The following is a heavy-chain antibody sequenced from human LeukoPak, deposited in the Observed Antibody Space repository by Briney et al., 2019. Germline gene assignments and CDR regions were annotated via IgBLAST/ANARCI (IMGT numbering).Heavy chain of an antibody. CDR3: ARDKVTFDY. CDR2: IHPDSGDT. D-gene: IGHD2-21*02. Sequence: ASVKVSCKTSGYAFAAYYIHWVRQAPGQGPECMGWIHPDSGDTKYAERFQGRITMTRDTSISTVYMELNRLTSDDTAIYYCARDKVTFDYWGQGTLVTVSS. CDR1: GYAFAAYY. V-gene: IGHV1-2*02. J-gene: IGHJ4*02.